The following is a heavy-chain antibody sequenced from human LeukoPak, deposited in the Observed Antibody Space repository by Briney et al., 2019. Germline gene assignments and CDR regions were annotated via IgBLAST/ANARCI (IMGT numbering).Heavy chain of an antibody. V-gene: IGHV3-33*01. J-gene: IGHJ4*02. CDR2: LWYEGSNK. CDR3: AREGMYSSGWYTY. CDR1: GFTFSRYG. Sequence: GGPLRLSCGASGFTFSRYGMHGVRQSPGKGLEGVAILWYEGSNKYYADSLKGRFTISRDNSKNTLYLQMNSLRAEDTAVYYCAREGMYSSGWYTYWGQGTLVTVSS. D-gene: IGHD6-19*01.